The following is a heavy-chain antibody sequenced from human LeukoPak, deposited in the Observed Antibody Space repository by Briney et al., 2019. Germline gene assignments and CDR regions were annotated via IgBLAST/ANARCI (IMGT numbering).Heavy chain of an antibody. CDR3: ARARDGYFDY. V-gene: IGHV3-48*03. J-gene: IGHJ4*02. Sequence: GSLRLSCAASGFPFSSYEMNWVRQAPGKGLEWVSYISSSGSTIYYADSVKGRFTISRDNAKNSLYLQKNSLRAEDTAVYYCARARDGYFDYWGQGTLVTVSS. CDR2: ISSSGSTI. D-gene: IGHD5-24*01. CDR1: GFPFSSYE.